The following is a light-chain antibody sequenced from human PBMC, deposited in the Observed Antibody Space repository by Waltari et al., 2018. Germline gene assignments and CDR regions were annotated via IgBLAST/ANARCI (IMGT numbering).Light chain of an antibody. CDR3: MQGTQWPYT. CDR1: QSLVHSDGNTD. CDR2: KVS. V-gene: IGKV2-30*02. J-gene: IGKJ2*01. Sequence: DVVMTQSPLSLPVTLGQPASISCRSSQSLVHSDGNTDLSWFQQRPGQSPRRLTYKVSNRDSGVPDRFSGSGSGTDFTLKISRVEAEDVGVYYCMQGTQWPYTFGQGTKLEIK.